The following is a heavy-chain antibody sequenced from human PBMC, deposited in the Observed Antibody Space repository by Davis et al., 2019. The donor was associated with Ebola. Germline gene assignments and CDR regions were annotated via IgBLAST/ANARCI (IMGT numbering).Heavy chain of an antibody. CDR3: TRELGPFDF. V-gene: IGHV3-66*01. CDR2: IHSGGDT. Sequence: GESLKISCAASGFTVSSNYMNWVRQAPGRGLEWVSVIHSGGDTYYADSVKGRFTISRDNSKNTLYLQMNSLRAEDTAAYYCTRELGPFDFWGQGTLVTVSS. CDR1: GFTVSSNY. D-gene: IGHD7-27*01. J-gene: IGHJ4*02.